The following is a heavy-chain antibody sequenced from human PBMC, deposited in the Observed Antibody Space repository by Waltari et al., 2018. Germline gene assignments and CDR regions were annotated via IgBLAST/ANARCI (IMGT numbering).Heavy chain of an antibody. CDR3: GGGQWLAY. CDR2: ISSSGGST. D-gene: IGHD6-19*01. CDR1: GFTFSSNP. J-gene: IGHJ4*02. Sequence: EVQLVESGGGLVQPGGSLRLSCAASGFTFSSNPVSWVRQAPGKGLEWVSRISSSGGSTYYAASVKGRFTISRDMSKNTVYLQMNSLRADDTAVYFCGGGQWLAYWGQGTLVTVSS. V-gene: IGHV3-23*04.